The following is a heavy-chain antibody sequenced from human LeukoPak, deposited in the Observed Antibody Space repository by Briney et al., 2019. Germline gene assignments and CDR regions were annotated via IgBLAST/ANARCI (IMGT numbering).Heavy chain of an antibody. J-gene: IGHJ6*03. CDR1: GGSISNYY. Sequence: SETLSLTCTVSGGSISNYYWSWIRQPAGEGLEWIGRIYTSGSTNYNPSLKSRVTISVDTSKNQFSLKLSSVTAADTAVYYCARGYRPSHYYNYMDVWGKGTTVTISS. D-gene: IGHD2-2*02. CDR2: IYTSGST. CDR3: ARGYRPSHYYNYMDV. V-gene: IGHV4-4*07.